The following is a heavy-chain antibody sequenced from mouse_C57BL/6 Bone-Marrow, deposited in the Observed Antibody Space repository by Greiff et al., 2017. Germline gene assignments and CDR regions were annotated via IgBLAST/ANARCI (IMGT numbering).Heavy chain of an antibody. CDR2: IDPENGDT. V-gene: IGHV14-4*01. D-gene: IGHD2-4*01. CDR1: GFNIKDDY. CDR3: TTPIYYDYEDYFDY. J-gene: IGHJ2*01. Sequence: VQLQQSGAELVRPGASVKLSCTASGFNIKDDYTHWVKQRPEQGLEWIGWIDPENGDTEYASKFQGKATITADTSSNTAYLQLSSLTSEDTAVYYCTTPIYYDYEDYFDYWGQGTTLTVSS.